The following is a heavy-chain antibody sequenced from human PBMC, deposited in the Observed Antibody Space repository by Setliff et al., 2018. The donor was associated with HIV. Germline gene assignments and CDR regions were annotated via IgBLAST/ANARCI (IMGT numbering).Heavy chain of an antibody. CDR2: IYTDGRT. CDR1: GFPVSDNY. V-gene: IGHV3-53*01. CDR3: AREGPGPPFDY. J-gene: IGHJ4*02. Sequence: GGSLRLSCAASGFPVSDNYMTWVRQAPGKGLEWVSVIYTDGRTFYADSVKGRFTISRDDSKNTVYLQMNSLRAEDTAVYFCAREGPGPPFDYWGQGTLVTVSS.